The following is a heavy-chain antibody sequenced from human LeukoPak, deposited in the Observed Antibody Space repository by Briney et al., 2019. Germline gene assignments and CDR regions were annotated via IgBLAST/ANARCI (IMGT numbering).Heavy chain of an antibody. CDR3: ARRAAAGPLYFDY. Sequence: GGSLRLSCAASGFIFSTYARHWVRQAPGKGLEYVSSISSNGGSTYYANSVTGRFTISRDNSKNTLYLQVGSLRAEVMAVYYCARRAAAGPLYFDYWGQGTMVTVSS. V-gene: IGHV3-64*01. D-gene: IGHD6-13*01. J-gene: IGHJ4*02. CDR2: ISSNGGST. CDR1: GFIFSTYA.